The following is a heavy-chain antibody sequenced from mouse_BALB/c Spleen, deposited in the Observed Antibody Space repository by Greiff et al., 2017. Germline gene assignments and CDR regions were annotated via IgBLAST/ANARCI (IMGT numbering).Heavy chain of an antibody. Sequence: DVMLVESGGDLVKPGGSLKLSCAASGFTFSSYGMSWVRQTPDKRLEWVATISSGGSYTYYPDSVKGRFTISRDNAKNTLYLQMSSLKSEDTAMYYCARHDYDGYYYAMDYWGQGTSVTVSS. V-gene: IGHV5-6*02. CDR2: ISSGGSYT. J-gene: IGHJ4*01. CDR3: ARHDYDGYYYAMDY. D-gene: IGHD2-3*01. CDR1: GFTFSSYG.